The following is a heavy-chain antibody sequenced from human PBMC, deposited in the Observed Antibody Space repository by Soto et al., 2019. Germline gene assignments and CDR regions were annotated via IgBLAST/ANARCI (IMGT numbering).Heavy chain of an antibody. CDR2: IKSKTDRETT. V-gene: IGHV3-15*01. Sequence: GGSLRLSCAASGFTFSNAWMSWVRQAPGKGLEWVGRIKSKTDRETTDYAATVKGRFTISRDDSKNTLYLQMNSLKTEDTAAYYCSLEWSPPLWGQGTMVTVSS. CDR3: SLEWSPPL. D-gene: IGHD3-3*01. J-gene: IGHJ3*01. CDR1: GFTFSNAW.